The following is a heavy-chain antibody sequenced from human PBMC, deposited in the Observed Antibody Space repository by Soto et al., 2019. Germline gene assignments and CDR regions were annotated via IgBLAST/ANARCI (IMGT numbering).Heavy chain of an antibody. V-gene: IGHV1-69*01. CDR2: IIPVFGTT. CDR1: GGLFSSFA. CDR3: ARGGGPYVWFNEF. Sequence: QEQLVQSGAEVKKPGASVKVSCKDSGGLFSSFAISWGRQAPGQGLEWMGGIIPVFGTTNYAQKFQGRVTITAEESTNNAYMELSSLTSDDTAMYDCARGGGPYVWFNEFWGQGTQVTVSS. J-gene: IGHJ4*02. D-gene: IGHD3-16*01.